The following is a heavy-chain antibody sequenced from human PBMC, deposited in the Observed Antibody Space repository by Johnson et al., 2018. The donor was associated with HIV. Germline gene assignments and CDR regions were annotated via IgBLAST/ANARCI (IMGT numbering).Heavy chain of an antibody. J-gene: IGHJ3*02. CDR1: GFSVSSNY. D-gene: IGHD4-11*01. Sequence: VQLVEPGGGLVQPGGSLRLSCAASGFSVSSNYMSWVRQAPGKGLEWVSVIYSGGSTYYADSAKGRFTISRDNSKNTLYLQMNSLRAEDTAVYYCARGNDYSNYGAFDIWGQGTMVTVSS. V-gene: IGHV3-66*01. CDR3: ARGNDYSNYGAFDI. CDR2: IYSGGST.